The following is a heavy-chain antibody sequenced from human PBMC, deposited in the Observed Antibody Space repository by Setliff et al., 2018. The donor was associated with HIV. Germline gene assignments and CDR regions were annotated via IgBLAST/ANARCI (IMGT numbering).Heavy chain of an antibody. J-gene: IGHJ3*01. CDR1: GYSFGDYW. D-gene: IGHD3-22*01. CDR2: IFPADSDT. V-gene: IGHV5-51*01. Sequence: GESLKISCRGFGYSFGDYWIGWVRQKPGKGLEWMGIIFPADSDTRVSPSFQGQVSISADRSTYAAFLQWTSLKASDTGMYFCARHRVDTSMLVVKSPGAFDLWGQGILVTVSS. CDR3: ARHRVDTSMLVVKSPGAFDL.